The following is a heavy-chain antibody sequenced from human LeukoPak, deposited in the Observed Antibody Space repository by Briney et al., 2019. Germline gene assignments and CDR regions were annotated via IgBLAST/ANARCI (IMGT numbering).Heavy chain of an antibody. V-gene: IGHV1-24*01. D-gene: IGHD4-23*01. J-gene: IGHJ3*02. Sequence: ASVKVSCKVSGYTLTELSMHWVRQAPGKGLEWMGGFDPEDGETIYAQKFQGRVTMTEDTSTDTAYMELSRLRSDDTAVYYCARSYGGNSLSAFDIWGQGTMVTVSS. CDR3: ARSYGGNSLSAFDI. CDR1: GYTLTELS. CDR2: FDPEDGET.